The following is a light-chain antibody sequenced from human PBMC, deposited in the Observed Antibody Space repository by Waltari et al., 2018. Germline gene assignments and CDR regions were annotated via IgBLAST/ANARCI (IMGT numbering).Light chain of an antibody. CDR1: QSLLHSSGYTF. CDR2: LVS. Sequence: DIVMTQSPLFLPVTPREPASISCRSTQSLLHSSGYTFLDWYLQKLGQSPQRLIYLVSSRSSGVRDRFSGSGSGTDFTLKISRVEAEDVGVYYCMQARQTPWTFGQGTKVEIK. CDR3: MQARQTPWT. J-gene: IGKJ1*01. V-gene: IGKV2-28*01.